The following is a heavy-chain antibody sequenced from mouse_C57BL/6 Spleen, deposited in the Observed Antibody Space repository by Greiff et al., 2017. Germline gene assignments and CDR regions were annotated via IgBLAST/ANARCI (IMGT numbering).Heavy chain of an antibody. CDR2: IYPRDGST. CDR1: GYTFTDHT. CDR3: ARRGGSSVYFDV. Sequence: VQLQQSDAELVKPGASVKISCKASGYTFTDHTIHWMKQRPGQGLEWIGYIYPRDGSTKYNEKFKGKATLTADKSSSTAYMQLSSLTSEDSAVYFCARRGGSSVYFDVWGTGTTVTVSS. V-gene: IGHV1-78*01. J-gene: IGHJ1*03. D-gene: IGHD1-1*01.